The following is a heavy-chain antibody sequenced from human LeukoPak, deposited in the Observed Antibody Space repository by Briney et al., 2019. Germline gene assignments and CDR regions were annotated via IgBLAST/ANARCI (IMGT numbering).Heavy chain of an antibody. D-gene: IGHD3-3*01. CDR2: IYYSGST. Sequence: SETLSLTCTVSGDSVNSSYWNWIRQPPGKGLEWIGYIYYSGSTTYNPSLQSRVTISVDTSRNQFSLKVSSVTAADTAVYYCARTRTLEWERRFDPWGQGTLVTVSS. CDR3: ARTRTLEWERRFDP. CDR1: GDSVNSSY. V-gene: IGHV4-59*08. J-gene: IGHJ5*02.